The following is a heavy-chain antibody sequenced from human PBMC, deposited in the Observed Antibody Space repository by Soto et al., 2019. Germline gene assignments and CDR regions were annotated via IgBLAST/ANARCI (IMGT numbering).Heavy chain of an antibody. Sequence: ASVKVSCKASGGTFSSYAISWVRQAPGQGLEWMGGIIPIFGTANYAQKFQGRVTITADESTSTAYMELSSLRSEDTAVYYCARGTYYYDSSGYCFDYWGQGTLVTVSS. V-gene: IGHV1-69*13. CDR1: GGTFSSYA. D-gene: IGHD3-22*01. J-gene: IGHJ4*02. CDR2: IIPIFGTA. CDR3: ARGTYYYDSSGYCFDY.